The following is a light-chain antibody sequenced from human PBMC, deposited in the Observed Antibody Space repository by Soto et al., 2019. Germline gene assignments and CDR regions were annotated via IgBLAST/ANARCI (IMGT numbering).Light chain of an antibody. J-gene: IGKJ1*01. CDR3: QEYKSYST. CDR2: GAS. CDR1: QSVNFN. V-gene: IGKV3-15*01. Sequence: EIVMTQSPATLSVAPGERATLSCRASQSVNFNLAWYQQKPGQAPRLLIYGASTRATGFPARFSGSGSGTEFTLTINGLQPEDFATYFCQEYKSYSTFGPGTKVDIK.